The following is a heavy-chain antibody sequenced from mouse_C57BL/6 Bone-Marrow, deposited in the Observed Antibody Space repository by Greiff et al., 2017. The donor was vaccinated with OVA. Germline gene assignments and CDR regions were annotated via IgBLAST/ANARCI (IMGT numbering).Heavy chain of an antibody. J-gene: IGHJ3*01. CDR3: AIHYYDYPFAY. D-gene: IGHD2-4*01. V-gene: IGHV1-74*01. Sequence: QVQLQQPGAELVKPGASVKVSCKASGYTFTSYWMHWVKQRPGQGLEWIGRIHPSDSDTNYNQKFKGKATLTVDKSSSTAYMQLSSLSSEDSAVYYGAIHYYDYPFAYWGQGTLVTVSA. CDR1: GYTFTSYW. CDR2: IHPSDSDT.